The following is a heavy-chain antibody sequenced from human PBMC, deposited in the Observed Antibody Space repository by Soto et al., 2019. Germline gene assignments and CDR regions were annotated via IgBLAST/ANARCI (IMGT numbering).Heavy chain of an antibody. CDR2: ISGSGDST. D-gene: IGHD1-1*01. V-gene: IGHV3-23*01. Sequence: GGSLRLSCAASGCTFSSYAMNWVRQAPGKGLEWISGISGSGDSTHYADSVKARFTISRDNSKNTLYLQMNCLRGVDTTVYYYAKDQLALLGIYNCDFCDQGSLVTVSS. CDR1: GCTFSSYA. CDR3: AKDQLALLGIYNCDF. J-gene: IGHJ4*02.